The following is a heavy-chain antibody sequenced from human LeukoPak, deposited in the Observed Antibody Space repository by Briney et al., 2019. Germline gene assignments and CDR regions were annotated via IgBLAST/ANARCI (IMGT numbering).Heavy chain of an antibody. V-gene: IGHV3-30-3*01. CDR3: ASGKVDSGSYYPEH. Sequence: GGSLRLSCADSGFTFSRYAMHWVRQAPGKGLEWVAVLSYDGSNINYGDSVKGRFTISRDNFKSILYLQMNSLRLDDTAVYYCASGKVDSGSYYPEHWGQGTLVTVSA. D-gene: IGHD1-26*01. CDR1: GFTFSRYA. J-gene: IGHJ4*02. CDR2: LSYDGSNI.